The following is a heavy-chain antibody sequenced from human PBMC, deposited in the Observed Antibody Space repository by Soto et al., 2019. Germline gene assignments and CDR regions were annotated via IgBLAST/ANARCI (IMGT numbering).Heavy chain of an antibody. J-gene: IGHJ4*02. CDR1: GYTFTSYA. CDR2: INAGNGNT. V-gene: IGHV1-3*01. D-gene: IGHD5-12*01. CDR3: ARDSYRGYSGYDIPLFDY. Sequence: GASVKVSCKASGYTFTSYAMHWVRQAPGQRLEWMGWINAGNGNTNYARKLQGRVTMTTDTSTSTAYMELRSLRSDDTAVYYCARDSYRGYSGYDIPLFDYWGQGTLVTVSS.